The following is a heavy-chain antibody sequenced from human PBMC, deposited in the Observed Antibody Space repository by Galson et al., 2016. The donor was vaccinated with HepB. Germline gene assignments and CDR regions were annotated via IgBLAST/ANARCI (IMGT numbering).Heavy chain of an antibody. CDR1: GGAFSDYY. D-gene: IGHD1-26*01. J-gene: IGHJ5*02. V-gene: IGHV4-34*01. Sequence: SETLSLTCGASGGAFSDYYWNWIRQSPEKGLEWIGEINHAGSTIYNPSLKSRVTISVDTSKDQFFLKLTSMTAADTAVYYCAGGRSVIVAAATRYNFFDPWGQGILVTVSS. CDR2: INHAGST. CDR3: AGGRSVIVAAATRYNFFDP.